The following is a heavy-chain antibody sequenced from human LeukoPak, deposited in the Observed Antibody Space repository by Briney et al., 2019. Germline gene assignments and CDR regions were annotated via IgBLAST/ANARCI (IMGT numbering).Heavy chain of an antibody. CDR2: SHYSGAD. Sequence: PSETLSLTCAVSGVSISSYYWNWMRQSPGKGLGWIGYSHYSGADSYNPSLNSRVTISVDTSKNQFSLKLSSVSAADTAVYYCARWGESANYVVHAFDVWGPGTKVIVSS. CDR1: GVSISSYY. J-gene: IGHJ3*01. V-gene: IGHV4-59*01. D-gene: IGHD4/OR15-4a*01. CDR3: ARWGESANYVVHAFDV.